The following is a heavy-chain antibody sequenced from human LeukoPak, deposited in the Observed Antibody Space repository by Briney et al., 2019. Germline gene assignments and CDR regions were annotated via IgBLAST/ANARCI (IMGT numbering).Heavy chain of an antibody. CDR3: AKGHFGSSWPYYIDY. CDR1: GFTFSSYG. D-gene: IGHD6-13*01. J-gene: IGHJ4*02. V-gene: IGHV3-30*02. Sequence: GGSLRLSCAASGFTFSSYGMHWVRQAPGKGLEWVAFIRYDGSNQYSADSVKGRFTISRDNSKNTLYLQVDSLRAEDTAVYYCAKGHFGSSWPYYIDYWGQGTLVTVSS. CDR2: IRYDGSNQ.